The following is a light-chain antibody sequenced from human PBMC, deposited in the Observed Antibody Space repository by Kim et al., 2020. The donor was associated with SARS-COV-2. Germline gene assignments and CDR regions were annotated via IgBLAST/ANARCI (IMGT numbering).Light chain of an antibody. Sequence: SVSPGQTAPITCSGDKLGNRYACWFQQRPGQSPVLVIYQDSKRPSGIPERFSGSNSGNTATLTISGTQALDEADYYCQAWDSSTGVFGTGTKVTVL. V-gene: IGLV3-1*01. CDR2: QDS. J-gene: IGLJ1*01. CDR1: KLGNRY. CDR3: QAWDSSTGV.